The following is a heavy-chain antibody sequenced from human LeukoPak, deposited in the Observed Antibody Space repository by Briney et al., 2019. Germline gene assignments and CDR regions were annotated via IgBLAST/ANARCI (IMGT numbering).Heavy chain of an antibody. CDR3: ARDLSAGVVVAAASDY. Sequence: GGSLRLSCAASGFTFSSYCMNWVRQAPGKGLEWVSSISSSSNYIYYADLVKGRFTISRDNAKNSLYLQMNSLRAEDTAVYYCARDLSAGVVVAAASDYWGQGTLVTVSS. J-gene: IGHJ4*02. D-gene: IGHD2-15*01. V-gene: IGHV3-21*01. CDR2: ISSSSNYI. CDR1: GFTFSSYC.